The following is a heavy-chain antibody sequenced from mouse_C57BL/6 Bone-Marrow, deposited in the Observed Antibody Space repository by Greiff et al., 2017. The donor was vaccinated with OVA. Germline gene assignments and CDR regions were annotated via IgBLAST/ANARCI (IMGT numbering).Heavy chain of an antibody. CDR1: GFTFSSYG. D-gene: IGHD3-2*02. CDR2: ISSGGSYT. Sequence: EVMLVESGGDLVKPGGSLKLSCAASGFTFSSYGMSWVRQTPDKRLEWVATISSGGSYTYYPDSVKGRFTISRDNAKNTLYLQMSSLKSEDTAMYYCARRRQLRPFDYWGQGTTLTVSS. J-gene: IGHJ2*01. CDR3: ARRRQLRPFDY. V-gene: IGHV5-6*02.